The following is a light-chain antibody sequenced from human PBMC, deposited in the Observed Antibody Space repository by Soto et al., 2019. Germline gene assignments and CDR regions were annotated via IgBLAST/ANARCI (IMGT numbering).Light chain of an antibody. Sequence: AIRMTQSPSSVSSSTGDRVTITFLASQGISSYLAWYQQKPGKAPKLPIYAASTLQSGVPSRFSGSGSGTDFTLTISCLQSEDFATYYCQQYYSYSFTFGPGTKVDIK. CDR2: AAS. V-gene: IGKV1-8*01. CDR1: QGISSY. J-gene: IGKJ3*01. CDR3: QQYYSYSFT.